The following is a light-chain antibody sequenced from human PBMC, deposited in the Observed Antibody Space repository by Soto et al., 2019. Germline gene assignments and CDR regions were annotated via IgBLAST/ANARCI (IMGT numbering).Light chain of an antibody. CDR2: DAS. J-gene: IGKJ1*01. CDR1: QSFSSSY. V-gene: IGKV3D-20*01. Sequence: EIVLTQSPATLSLSPGERATLSCGASQSFSSSYLAWYQQKPGLAPRLLIYDASSRATGIPDRFSGSGSGTDFTLTISRLEAEDFAVYYCQQYGSSPSTFGQGTKVEIK. CDR3: QQYGSSPST.